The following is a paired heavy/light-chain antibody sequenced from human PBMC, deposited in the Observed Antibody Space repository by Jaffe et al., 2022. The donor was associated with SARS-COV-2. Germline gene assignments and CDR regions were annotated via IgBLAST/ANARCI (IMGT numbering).Heavy chain of an antibody. CDR3: ARSQWEYWYFDL. V-gene: IGHV1-18*01. D-gene: IGHD1-26*01. Sequence: QVQLLQSGTEVKEPGASLKVSCKASGYTLTSYGISWIRQAPGQGLEWMGWISTYNGNTNHAQKFQDRVTLTTDTSTSTAYMELRGLKSDDTAVYYCARSQWEYWYFDLWGRGTLVTVSS. CDR2: ISTYNGNT. J-gene: IGHJ2*01. CDR1: GYTLTSYG.
Light chain of an antibody. Sequence: EIVLTQSPGTLSLSPGERATLSCRASQSVSSGRLAWYQHQPGQAPRLLIHGASTRFTGIPDRFSGSGSGTDFTLTISRLEPEDFAVYYCQQYSSSPRTFGQGTKVEIK. CDR1: QSVSSGR. J-gene: IGKJ1*01. CDR3: QQYSSSPRT. CDR2: GAS. V-gene: IGKV3-20*01.